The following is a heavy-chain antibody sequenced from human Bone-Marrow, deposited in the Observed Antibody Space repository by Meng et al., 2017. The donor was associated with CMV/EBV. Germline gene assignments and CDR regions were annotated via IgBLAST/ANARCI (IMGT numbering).Heavy chain of an antibody. J-gene: IGHJ4*02. D-gene: IGHD6-19*01. CDR1: GFTFSSYE. CDR2: ISSSGSTI. CDR3: ARAHKYSSSLPVDY. Sequence: GESLKISCAASGFTFSSYEMNWVRQAPGKGLEWVSYISSSGSTIYYADSVKGRFTISRDNAKNSLYLQMNSLRAEDTAVYYCARAHKYSSSLPVDYWGQGTRVTGYS. V-gene: IGHV3-48*03.